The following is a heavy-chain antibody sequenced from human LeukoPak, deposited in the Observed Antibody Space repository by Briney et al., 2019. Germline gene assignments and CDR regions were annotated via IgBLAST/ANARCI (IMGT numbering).Heavy chain of an antibody. J-gene: IGHJ5*02. V-gene: IGHV1-18*01. CDR3: ARWRVPANWFDP. CDR1: GYTFSSYG. D-gene: IGHD2-2*01. Sequence: EASVKVSCKASGYTFSSYGIYWMRQAPGQGLEWPGWISAYNANANYAQKLQGRVTMTTDTSTSTAYMELRSLRSDDTAVYYCARWRVPANWFDPWGQGTLVTVSS. CDR2: ISAYNANA.